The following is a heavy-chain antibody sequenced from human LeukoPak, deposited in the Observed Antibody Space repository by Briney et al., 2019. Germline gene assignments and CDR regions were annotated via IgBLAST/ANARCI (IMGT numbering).Heavy chain of an antibody. Sequence: ASVKVSCKASGYTFTGYYMHWVRQAPGQGLEWMGWINPNSGGTNYAQKFQGRVTMTRDTSISTAYMELSRLRSDDTAVYYCGRAYSSSWTGFDYWGHGTLVTVSS. CDR3: GRAYSSSWTGFDY. V-gene: IGHV1-2*02. CDR1: GYTFTGYY. CDR2: INPNSGGT. D-gene: IGHD6-13*01. J-gene: IGHJ4*01.